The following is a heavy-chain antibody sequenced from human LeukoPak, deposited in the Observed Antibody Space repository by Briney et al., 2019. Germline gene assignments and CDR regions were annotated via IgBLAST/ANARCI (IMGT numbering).Heavy chain of an antibody. CDR3: AKLTGDDFWSGYEYYFDY. V-gene: IGHV3-23*01. CDR1: GFTFSSYA. CDR2: ISGSGGST. Sequence: GGSLRLSCAASGFTFSSYAMSWVRQAPGKGLEWVSVISGSGGSTYYADSVKGRFTISRDNSKNTLYLQMNSLRAEDTAVYYCAKLTGDDFWSGYEYYFDYWGQGTPVTVSS. D-gene: IGHD3-3*01. J-gene: IGHJ4*02.